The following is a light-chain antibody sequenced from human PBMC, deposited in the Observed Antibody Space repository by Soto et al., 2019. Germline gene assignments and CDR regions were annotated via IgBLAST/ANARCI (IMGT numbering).Light chain of an antibody. CDR2: DAS. V-gene: IGKV3-11*01. J-gene: IGKJ4*01. Sequence: EIVLTQSPATLSLSPGERATLSCRASQSVSSDLAWYQQKPGQAPRLLIYDASNRATGIPARVSGSGSGTDFTLTIRSLEPEDFAVYYCQQRSNWPLTFGGGKKVEIK. CDR1: QSVSSD. CDR3: QQRSNWPLT.